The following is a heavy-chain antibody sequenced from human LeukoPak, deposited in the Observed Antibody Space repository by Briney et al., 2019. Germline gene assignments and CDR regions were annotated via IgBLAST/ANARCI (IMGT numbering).Heavy chain of an antibody. J-gene: IGHJ4*02. CDR2: ISGSGGST. D-gene: IGHD2-15*01. CDR1: GFTFSSYA. CDR3: AKSPARPYCSGGSCYSNY. Sequence: GGSLRLSCAASGFTFSSYAMSWVRQAPGQGLEWVSAISGSGGSTYYADSVKGRFTISRDNSKNTLYLQMNSLRAEDTAVYYCAKSPARPYCSGGSCYSNYWGQGTLVIVSS. V-gene: IGHV3-23*01.